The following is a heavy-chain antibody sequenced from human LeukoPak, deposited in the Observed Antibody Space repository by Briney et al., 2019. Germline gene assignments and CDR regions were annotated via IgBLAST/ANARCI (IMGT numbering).Heavy chain of an antibody. CDR1: GFTFSSSG. Sequence: GGSLRLPCAASGFTFSSSGMHWVRQAPGKGLQWVGVISYDGSNKYYTNSVKGRFTISRDNSKNTVYLQTNGLRAEDTAVYYCAKGQPGGTQLPSWAPYYFDYWGQGTLVTVSS. V-gene: IGHV3-30*18. CDR2: ISYDGSNK. J-gene: IGHJ4*02. CDR3: AKGQPGGTQLPSWAPYYFDY. D-gene: IGHD5-18*01.